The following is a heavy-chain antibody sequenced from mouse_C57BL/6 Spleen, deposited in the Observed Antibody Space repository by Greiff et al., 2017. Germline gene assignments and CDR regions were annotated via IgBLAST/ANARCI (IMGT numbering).Heavy chain of an antibody. CDR2: ISYDGSN. CDR1: GYSITSGYY. CDR3: ARDYGSRGYFDY. V-gene: IGHV3-6*01. J-gene: IGHJ2*01. D-gene: IGHD1-1*01. Sequence: DVKLQESGPGLVKPSQSLSLTCSVTGYSITSGYYWNWLRQFPGNKLEWMGYISYDGSNNYNPSLKNRIPITRAPSKNQFFLKLNAVTTEDTATYYCARDYGSRGYFDYWGQGTTLTVSS.